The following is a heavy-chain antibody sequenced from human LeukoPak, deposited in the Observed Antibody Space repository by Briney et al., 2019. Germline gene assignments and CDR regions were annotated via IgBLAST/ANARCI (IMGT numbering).Heavy chain of an antibody. D-gene: IGHD3-22*01. Sequence: GGSLRLSCAASGFTFSSYSMNWVRQAPGKGLEWVSYISSSSSTIYYADSVKGRFTISRDNAKNSLYLQMNSLRADDTAVYYCARVLHKRNYDSSDYYGYWGQGILVTVSS. V-gene: IGHV3-48*01. J-gene: IGHJ4*02. CDR2: ISSSSSTI. CDR3: ARVLHKRNYDSSDYYGY. CDR1: GFTFSSYS.